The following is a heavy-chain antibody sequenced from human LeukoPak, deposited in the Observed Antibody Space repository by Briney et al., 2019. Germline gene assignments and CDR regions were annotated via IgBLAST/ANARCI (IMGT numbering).Heavy chain of an antibody. J-gene: IGHJ4*02. CDR3: ARDWDDYYDSSVSDY. CDR1: GLSFGDYE. D-gene: IGHD3-22*01. CDR2: ISSSGSTI. Sequence: GGSLRLSCTPSGLSFGDYEMNWVRQAPGKGLEWVSYISSSGSTIYYADSVKGRFTISRDNAKNSLYLQMNSLRAEDTAVYYCARDWDDYYDSSVSDYWGQGTLVTVSS. V-gene: IGHV3-48*03.